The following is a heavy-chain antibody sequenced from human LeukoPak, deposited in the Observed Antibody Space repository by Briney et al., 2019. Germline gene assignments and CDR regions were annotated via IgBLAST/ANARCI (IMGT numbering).Heavy chain of an antibody. V-gene: IGHV3-23*01. CDR3: AKGGSSWSEIDY. Sequence: GGSLRLSCAASGFTFSSYAMSWVRQAPGKGLEWVSDINGSGGSTYYADSVKGRFTISRDNSKNTLYLQMNSLRADDTAVYYCAKGGSSWSEIDYWGQGTLVTVSS. D-gene: IGHD6-13*01. CDR2: INGSGGST. CDR1: GFTFSSYA. J-gene: IGHJ4*02.